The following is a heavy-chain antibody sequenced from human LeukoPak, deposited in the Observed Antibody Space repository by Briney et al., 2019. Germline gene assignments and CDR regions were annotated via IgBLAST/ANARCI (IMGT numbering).Heavy chain of an antibody. CDR1: GGSISSYY. V-gene: IGHV4-4*07. CDR2: IYTRGST. Sequence: PSETLSLTCTVSGGSISSYYWSWIRPPAGQGLEWIGRIYTRGSTTYNPSLKSRFTMSVDTSRNQFSLKLSSGTAADTAVYYCARYSLSVPAAIARFDPWGQGTLVTVSS. CDR3: ARYSLSVPAAIARFDP. D-gene: IGHD2-2*01. J-gene: IGHJ5*02.